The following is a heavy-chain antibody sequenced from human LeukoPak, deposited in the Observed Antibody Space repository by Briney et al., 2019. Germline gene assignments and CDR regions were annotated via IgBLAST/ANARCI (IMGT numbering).Heavy chain of an antibody. D-gene: IGHD4-17*01. CDR2: IRSDGST. V-gene: IGHV3-53*01. CDR3: ARVSGYGDYDY. Sequence: PGGSLRLSCTASGFTVSSNYMSWVRQAPGKGLEWVSVIRSDGSTNHADSVKGRFTISRDNSKNTLYLQMNSLRAEDTAVYYCARVSGYGDYDYWGQGTLVTVSS. J-gene: IGHJ4*02. CDR1: GFTVSSNY.